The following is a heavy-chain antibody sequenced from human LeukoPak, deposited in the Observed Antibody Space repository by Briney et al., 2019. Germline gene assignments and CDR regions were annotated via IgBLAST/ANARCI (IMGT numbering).Heavy chain of an antibody. Sequence: SETLSLTCTVSGGSINSGSYYWGWIRQPPGKDLEWIGSIYYSGSTYYNPSLKRRVTISLDTSKNQFSLKLSSVNAADTAVFYCVRDKTFEVVNYFDYWGQGTLVTVSS. CDR2: IYYSGST. CDR1: GGSINSGSYY. J-gene: IGHJ4*02. D-gene: IGHD2-15*01. V-gene: IGHV4-39*07. CDR3: VRDKTFEVVNYFDY.